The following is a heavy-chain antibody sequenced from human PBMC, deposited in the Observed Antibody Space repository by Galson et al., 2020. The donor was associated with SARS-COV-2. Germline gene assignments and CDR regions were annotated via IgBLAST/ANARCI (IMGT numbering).Heavy chain of an antibody. J-gene: IGHJ6*04. D-gene: IGHD3-16*01. Sequence: ASVKVSCKASGYTFSHYAMSWFRHAPGQGLEWMGWISAYIYHTKYAQNFQDRVTLTTDTSTRTAFMELRSLRSDDTAIYFCARHEPGSGDNTWSEYYDYYGLDVWGEGTTVTVSA. CDR3: ARHEPGSGDNTWSEYYDYYGLDV. CDR1: GYTFSHYA. CDR2: ISAYIYHT. V-gene: IGHV1-18*01.